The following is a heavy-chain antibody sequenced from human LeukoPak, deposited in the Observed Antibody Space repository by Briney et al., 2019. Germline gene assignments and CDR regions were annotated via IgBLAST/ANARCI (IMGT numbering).Heavy chain of an antibody. CDR1: GYTFTSYA. CDR3: ARAASIYSGYAFFDY. V-gene: IGHV1-3*01. Sequence: ASVTVSCMASGYTFTSYAMHWVRQAPGQRLEWVGCINAGSGNTKYSQKFQGRVTITRDTSASTAYMELSSLRSEDTAVYYCARAASIYSGYAFFDYWGEGTLVTVSS. J-gene: IGHJ4*02. D-gene: IGHD5-12*01. CDR2: INAGSGNT.